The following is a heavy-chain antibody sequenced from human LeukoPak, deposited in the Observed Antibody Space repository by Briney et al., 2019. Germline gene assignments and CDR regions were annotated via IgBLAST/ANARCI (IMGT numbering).Heavy chain of an antibody. Sequence: PSETLSLTCAVYGGSFSGYYWSWIRQPPGKGLEWIGEINHSGSTNYNPSLKSRVTTSVDTSKNQFSLKLSSVTAADTAVYYCASVVWPWGQGTLVTVSS. J-gene: IGHJ4*02. D-gene: IGHD2-15*01. CDR1: GGSFSGYY. CDR2: INHSGST. CDR3: ASVVWP. V-gene: IGHV4-34*01.